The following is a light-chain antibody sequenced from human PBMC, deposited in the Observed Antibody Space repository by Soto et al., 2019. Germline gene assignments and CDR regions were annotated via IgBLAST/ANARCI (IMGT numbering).Light chain of an antibody. J-gene: IGKJ1*01. CDR2: DAS. CDR3: HQYNSYSLT. V-gene: IGKV1-5*01. CDR1: QSISSW. Sequence: DIPMTQSPSTLSASVGDRVTITCRASQSISSWLAWYQQKPGKAPKLLIYDASSLESGVPSRFSGSGSGTEFTLTISSLQPDDFATYYCHQYNSYSLTFGQGTKVEIK.